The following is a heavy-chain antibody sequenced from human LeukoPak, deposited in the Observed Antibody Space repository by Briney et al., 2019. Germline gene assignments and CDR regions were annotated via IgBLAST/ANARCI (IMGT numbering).Heavy chain of an antibody. CDR1: GYTLTELS. CDR3: VCCSSTRCYGGYYFDY. CDR2: FDPEDGET. Sequence: ASVKVSCKVSGYTLTELSMHWVRQAPGKGLEWMGGFDPEDGETIYAQKFQGRVTMTEDTSTDTAYMELSSLRSEDTAVYYCVCCSSTRCYGGYYFDYWGQGTLVTVSS. J-gene: IGHJ4*02. D-gene: IGHD2-2*01. V-gene: IGHV1-24*01.